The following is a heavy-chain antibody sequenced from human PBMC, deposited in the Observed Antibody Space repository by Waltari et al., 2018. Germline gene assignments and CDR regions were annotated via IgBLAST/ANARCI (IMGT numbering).Heavy chain of an antibody. Sequence: QLQLQESGPGLVKPSETLSLTCTVSGGSISSSSYYWGWIRQPPGKGLEWIGRIYYSGSTYYNPTLKSRVTISVDTSKNQFSLKLSSVTAADTAVYYCARFSITMIVVVTDAFDIWGQGTMVTVSS. D-gene: IGHD3-22*01. CDR3: ARFSITMIVVVTDAFDI. CDR2: IYYSGST. CDR1: GGSISSSSYY. V-gene: IGHV4-39*01. J-gene: IGHJ3*02.